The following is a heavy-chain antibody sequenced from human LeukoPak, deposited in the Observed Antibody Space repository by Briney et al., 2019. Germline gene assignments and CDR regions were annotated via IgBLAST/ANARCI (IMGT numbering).Heavy chain of an antibody. CDR2: ISDSGDGT. J-gene: IGHJ4*02. V-gene: IGHV3-23*01. CDR1: GFTFSDYY. CDR3: AKRVEYSSSSGGYFDY. D-gene: IGHD6-6*01. Sequence: GGSLRLSCAASGFTFSDYYMSWIRQAPGKGLEWVSAISDSGDGTYYADSVKGRFTISRDSSKNTLYLQMNSLRAEDTAVYYCAKRVEYSSSSGGYFDYWGQGTLVTVSS.